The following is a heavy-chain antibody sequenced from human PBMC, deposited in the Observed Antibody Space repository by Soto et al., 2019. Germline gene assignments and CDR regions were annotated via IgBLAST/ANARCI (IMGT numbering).Heavy chain of an antibody. D-gene: IGHD6-19*01. CDR1: GFTFSSSS. CDR3: ARDLRIAVAGIGAFDI. V-gene: IGHV3-21*01. Sequence: SLRLSCAASGFTFSSSSMNCVRQAPGKGLEWVSSISSSSSYIYYADSVKGRFTISRDNAKNSLYLQMNSLRAEDTAVYYCARDLRIAVAGIGAFDIWGQGTMVTVS. J-gene: IGHJ3*02. CDR2: ISSSSSYI.